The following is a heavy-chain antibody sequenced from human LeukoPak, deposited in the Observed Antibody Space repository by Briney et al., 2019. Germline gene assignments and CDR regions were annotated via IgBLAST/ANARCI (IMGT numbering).Heavy chain of an antibody. J-gene: IGHJ6*02. CDR2: ISAYNGNT. V-gene: IGHV1-18*01. Sequence: ASVKVSCKASGYTFTSYGISWVRQAPGQRLEWMGWISAYNGNTNYAQKLQGRVTMTTDTSTSTAYMELRSLRSDDTAVYYCARDFVLGYNSAYYYYGMDVWGQGTTVTVSS. CDR3: ARDFVLGYNSAYYYYGMDV. CDR1: GYTFTSYG. D-gene: IGHD5-12*01.